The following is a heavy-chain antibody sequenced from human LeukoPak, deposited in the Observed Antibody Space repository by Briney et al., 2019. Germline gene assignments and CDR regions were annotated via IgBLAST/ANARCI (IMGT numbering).Heavy chain of an antibody. D-gene: IGHD2-15*01. CDR2: ISSNGGST. J-gene: IGHJ4*02. Sequence: PGGSLRLSCAASGFTFSDYAMHWVRQAPGKGLEYVSVISSNGGSTYYADSVKGRFTISRDNSKNTLYLQMGSLRAEDMAVYYCAKDRQGGGSCYATIGGCAHPLAFDYWGQGTLATVSS. CDR1: GFTFSDYA. V-gene: IGHV3-64*02. CDR3: AKDRQGGGSCYATIGGCAHPLAFDY.